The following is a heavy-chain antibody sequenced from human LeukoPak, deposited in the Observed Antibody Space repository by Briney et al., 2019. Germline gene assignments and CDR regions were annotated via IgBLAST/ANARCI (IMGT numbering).Heavy chain of an antibody. CDR3: AKRPSDYGDYVTYFDY. V-gene: IGHV3-30*18. CDR2: ISDDGRNK. CDR1: GFSFISYG. J-gene: IGHJ4*02. Sequence: AGGSLRLSCAASGFSFISYGMHWVRQAPGKGLEWVGVISDDGRNKNYADPVKGRFTISRDNSKDTLYLQMNSLRDEDTAVYYCAKRPSDYGDYVTYFDYWGQGTLVTVSS. D-gene: IGHD4-17*01.